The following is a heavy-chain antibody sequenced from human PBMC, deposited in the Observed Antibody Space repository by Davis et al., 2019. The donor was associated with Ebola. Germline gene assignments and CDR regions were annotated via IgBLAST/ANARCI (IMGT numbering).Heavy chain of an antibody. J-gene: IGHJ6*02. D-gene: IGHD2-2*01. Sequence: SVKVSCKASGGTFSSYAISWVRQAPGQGLEWMGGIIPIFGTANYAQKFQGRVTITADESTSTAYMELSSLRSEDTAVYYCARSGHCSSTSCYAYYYYGMDVWGQGTTVTVSS. CDR1: GGTFSSYA. CDR3: ARSGHCSSTSCYAYYYYGMDV. V-gene: IGHV1-69*13. CDR2: IIPIFGTA.